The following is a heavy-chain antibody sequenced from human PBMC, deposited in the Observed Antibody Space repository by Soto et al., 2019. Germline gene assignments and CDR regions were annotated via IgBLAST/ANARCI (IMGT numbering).Heavy chain of an antibody. Sequence: EVQLVESGGGLVKPGGSLRLSCTASDFSLNNARVTWVRQAPGKGLEWVGRIYTKSEGGTANYAAAVKGRFTISREDAKNTAYLEMNSLNPDDTGLYYCSIITPVPRNDFWGQGTLVTV. CDR2: IYTKSEGGTA. J-gene: IGHJ4*02. CDR1: DFSLNNAR. CDR3: SIITPVPRNDF. D-gene: IGHD3-3*01. V-gene: IGHV3-15*06.